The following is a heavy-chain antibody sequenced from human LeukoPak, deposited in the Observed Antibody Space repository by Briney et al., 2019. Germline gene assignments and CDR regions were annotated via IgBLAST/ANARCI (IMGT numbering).Heavy chain of an antibody. CDR3: VGYSYGSYYFDY. CDR2: IYTSGST. D-gene: IGHD5-18*01. J-gene: IGHJ4*02. Sequence: SETLSLTYTVSGGSISSYYWSWIRQPAGKGLEWIGRIYTSGSTNYNPSLKSRVTMSVDTSKNQFSLKLSSVTAADTAVYYCVGYSYGSYYFDYWGQGTLVTVPS. CDR1: GGSISSYY. V-gene: IGHV4-4*07.